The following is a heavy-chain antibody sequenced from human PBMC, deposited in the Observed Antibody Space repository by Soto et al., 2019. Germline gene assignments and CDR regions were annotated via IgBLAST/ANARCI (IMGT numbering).Heavy chain of an antibody. J-gene: IGHJ6*02. Sequence: QVQLVQSGAEVKKPGSSVNVSCKASGGTFSSYAISWVRQAPGQGLEWMGGIIPIFGTANYAQKFQGRVRITAAESTSTAYMELSSLRSEDTAVYYCARDLTSISSSWYDYYYYYGMDVWGQGTTVTVSS. D-gene: IGHD6-13*01. CDR1: GGTFSSYA. CDR3: ARDLTSISSSWYDYYYYYGMDV. V-gene: IGHV1-69*01. CDR2: IIPIFGTA.